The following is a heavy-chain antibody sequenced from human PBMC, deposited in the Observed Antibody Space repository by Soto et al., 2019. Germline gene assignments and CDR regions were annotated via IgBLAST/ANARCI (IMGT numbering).Heavy chain of an antibody. CDR3: TRVNLDIVSTFVWFDL. CDR2: IRTKGNSYAT. Sequence: EVQLVESGGGLVQPGGSLKLSCAAPGFSFRGFAVHWVRQTSGKGLEWVGRIRTKGNSYATAYAASVKGRFTISRDDSKNTAYLQMSSLKTEDTSLYYCTRVNLDIVSTFVWFDLWGQGTLVTVSS. CDR1: GFSFRGFA. V-gene: IGHV3-73*02. D-gene: IGHD5-12*01. J-gene: IGHJ5*01.